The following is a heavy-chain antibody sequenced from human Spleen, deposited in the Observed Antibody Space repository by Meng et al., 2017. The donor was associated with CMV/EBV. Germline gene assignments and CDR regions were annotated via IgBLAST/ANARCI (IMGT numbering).Heavy chain of an antibody. J-gene: IGHJ4*02. CDR3: ARVLAVADTIDY. V-gene: IGHV3-23*01. D-gene: IGHD6-19*01. CDR2: ISGSGGST. CDR1: GFTFSSYA. Sequence: GGSLRLSCAASGFTFSSYAMSWVRQAPGKGLEWVSAISGSGGSTYYADSVKGRFTISRDNSKNTLYLQMNSLRAEDTAVYYCARVLAVADTIDYWGQGTLVTVSS.